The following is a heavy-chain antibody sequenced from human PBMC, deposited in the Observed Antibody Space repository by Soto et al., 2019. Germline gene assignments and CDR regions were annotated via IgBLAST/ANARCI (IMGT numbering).Heavy chain of an antibody. D-gene: IGHD3-22*01. V-gene: IGHV4-30-2*01. Sequence: LSLTCAVSGGSISSGGYSWSRIRQPPGKGLEWIGYIYHSGSTYYNPSLKSRVTISVDRSKNQFSLKLSSVTAADTAVYYCARGYYDSSGLGYFDYWGQGTLVTVSS. CDR1: GGSISSGGYS. J-gene: IGHJ4*02. CDR3: ARGYYDSSGLGYFDY. CDR2: IYHSGST.